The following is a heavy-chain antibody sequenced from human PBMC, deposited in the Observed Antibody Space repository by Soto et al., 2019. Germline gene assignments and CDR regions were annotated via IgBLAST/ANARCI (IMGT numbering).Heavy chain of an antibody. CDR1: GFTFSGFA. Sequence: GGFLRLSCAASGFTFSGFAIHWVRQAPGKGLEWVAAISYDGSKKSYADSVKGRFSISRDNSKNTLYLQMNSLRAEDTAVYYCAREDYYYYGMDVWGQGTTVTVSS. J-gene: IGHJ6*02. V-gene: IGHV3-30-3*01. CDR2: ISYDGSKK. CDR3: AREDYYYYGMDV.